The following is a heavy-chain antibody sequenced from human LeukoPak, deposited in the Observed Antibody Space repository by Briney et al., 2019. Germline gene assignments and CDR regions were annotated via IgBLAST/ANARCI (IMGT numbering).Heavy chain of an antibody. CDR1: GFTSDDYG. Sequence: GGSLRLSRAASGFTSDDYGMSWVRQAPGKGLEWASGINWNGGSTGYADSVKGRFTISRDNAKNSLYLQMNTLRAEDTALYYCARAQYCSGGSCYFDYWGQGTLVTVSS. V-gene: IGHV3-20*04. J-gene: IGHJ4*02. CDR3: ARAQYCSGGSCYFDY. D-gene: IGHD2-15*01. CDR2: INWNGGST.